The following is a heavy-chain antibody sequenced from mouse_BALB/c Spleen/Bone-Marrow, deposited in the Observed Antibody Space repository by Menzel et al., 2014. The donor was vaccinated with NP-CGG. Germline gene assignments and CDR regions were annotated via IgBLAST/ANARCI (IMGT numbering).Heavy chain of an antibody. CDR1: GYAFTNYL. CDR2: INPGSGGT. V-gene: IGHV1-54*03. D-gene: IGHD2-1*01. J-gene: IGHJ2*01. Sequence: VMLVESGAELVRPGTSVKVSCKASGYAFTNYLIERVKQRPGQGLEWIGVINPGSGGTNYNEKFKGKATLTADKSSSTAYMQLSSLTSDDSAVYFCARIYYGNYYWGQGTTLTVSS. CDR3: ARIYYGNYY.